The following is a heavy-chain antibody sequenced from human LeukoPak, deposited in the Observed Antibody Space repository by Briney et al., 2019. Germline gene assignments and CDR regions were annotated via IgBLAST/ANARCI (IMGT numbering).Heavy chain of an antibody. D-gene: IGHD2-2*02. J-gene: IGHJ4*02. CDR2: INPNSGGT. V-gene: IGHV1-2*02. CDR3: ARDLSQSLYCSSTSCYTPSDY. CDR1: GYTFTGYY. Sequence: ASVKVSCKASGYTFTGYYMHWVRQAPGQGLEWMGWINPNSGGTNYAQKFQGRVTMTRDTSISTAYMELSRLRSDDTAVYYCARDLSQSLYCSSTSCYTPSDYWGQGTLVTVSS.